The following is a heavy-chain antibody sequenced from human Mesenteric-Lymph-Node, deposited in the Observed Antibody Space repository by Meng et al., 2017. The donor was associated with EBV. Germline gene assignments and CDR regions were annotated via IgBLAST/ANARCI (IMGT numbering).Heavy chain of an antibody. D-gene: IGHD1-26*01. J-gene: IGHJ4*02. CDR3: ARGMGATEIRY. CDR2: IYSGGST. Sequence: VQLGGSGGGLIQPGGPLRLSCAASGFTVGNNYMSWVRQAPGKGLEWVSFIYSGGSTYYADSVKGRFTISRDNSKNTLYLQMNSLRAEDTAVYYCARGMGATEIRYWGQGTLVTVSS. V-gene: IGHV3-53*01. CDR1: GFTVGNNY.